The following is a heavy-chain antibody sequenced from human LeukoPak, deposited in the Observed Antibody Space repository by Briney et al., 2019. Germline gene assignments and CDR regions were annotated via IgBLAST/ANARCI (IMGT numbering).Heavy chain of an antibody. CDR1: GGTFSSYA. J-gene: IGHJ6*02. V-gene: IGHV1-69*13. CDR2: IIPIFGKA. D-gene: IGHD1-14*01. CDR3: ARRTRNGMDV. Sequence: SVKVSCKASGGTFSSYAISWVRQAPGQGLEWVGGIIPIFGKANYAQKFQGRVTLTADESKRPADMELSSLRSEDTAVYYCARRTRNGMDVWGQGTTVTVSS.